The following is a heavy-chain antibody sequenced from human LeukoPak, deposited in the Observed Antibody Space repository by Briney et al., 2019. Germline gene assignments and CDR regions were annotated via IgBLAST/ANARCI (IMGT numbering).Heavy chain of an antibody. Sequence: SETLSLTCTVSGGSISSYYWSWIRQPPGKGLEWTGYIYYSGSTNYNPSLKGRVTISVDASKNQFSLKLSSVAAADTAVYYCARGFGTHVADCYFDYWGQGTLVTVSS. D-gene: IGHD1-7*01. J-gene: IGHJ4*02. V-gene: IGHV4-59*01. CDR2: IYYSGST. CDR3: ARGFGTHVADCYFDY. CDR1: GGSISSYY.